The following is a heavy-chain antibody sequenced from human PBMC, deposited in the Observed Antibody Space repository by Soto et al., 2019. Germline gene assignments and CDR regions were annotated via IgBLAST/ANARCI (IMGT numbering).Heavy chain of an antibody. Sequence: HPGGSLRLSCAASRFTFSAYWMSWVRQAPGKGLEWVANINQDGSEKKYVDSLKDRFTISRDNARNTVYLQMNSLRAEDTAVYFCARPMLRGEIFDLWGQGTPVTVSS. D-gene: IGHD3-10*01. CDR1: RFTFSAYW. J-gene: IGHJ4*02. V-gene: IGHV3-7*05. CDR2: INQDGSEK. CDR3: ARPMLRGEIFDL.